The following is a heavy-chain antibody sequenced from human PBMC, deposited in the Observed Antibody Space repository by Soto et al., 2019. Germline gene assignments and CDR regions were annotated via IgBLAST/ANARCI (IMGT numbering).Heavy chain of an antibody. D-gene: IGHD6-13*01. CDR2: ISAYNGNT. CDR3: ARTEAAAGGFDV. J-gene: IGHJ3*01. CDR1: GYTFTSYG. Sequence: ASVKVSCKASGYTFTSYGISWVRQAPGQGLEWMGWISAYNGNTNYAQKLQGRVTMTTDTSTRIAYMELRSLRSDDTAVYYCARTEAAAGGFDVWGQGTMVTVSS. V-gene: IGHV1-18*04.